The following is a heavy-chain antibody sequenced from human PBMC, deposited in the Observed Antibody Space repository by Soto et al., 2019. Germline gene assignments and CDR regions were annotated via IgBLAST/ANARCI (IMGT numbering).Heavy chain of an antibody. CDR1: GFTFSSYA. CDR2: ISSNGGST. V-gene: IGHV3-64D*08. J-gene: IGHJ4*02. D-gene: IGHD1-26*01. CDR3: VKDRSVVGATRATYYFDY. Sequence: PGGSLRLSCSASGFTFSSYAMHWVRQAPGKGLEYVSAISSNGGSTYYADSVKGRFTISRDNSKNTLYLQMSSLRAEDTAVYYCVKDRSVVGATRATYYFDYWGQGTLVTVSS.